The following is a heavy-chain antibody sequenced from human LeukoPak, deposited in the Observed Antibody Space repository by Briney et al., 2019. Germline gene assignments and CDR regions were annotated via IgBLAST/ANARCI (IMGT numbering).Heavy chain of an antibody. J-gene: IGHJ4*01. Sequence: GGSLRLSCAASGFTFSNSAMSWVRQAPGKGLEWVSTLSGSGITTYYADSVKGRFTISRGNSKNTLYLQMNSLRAEDTAVYYCAKGIYSSGWSYFDYWGHGTLVTVSS. D-gene: IGHD6-19*01. CDR1: GFTFSNSA. CDR2: LSGSGITT. V-gene: IGHV3-23*01. CDR3: AKGIYSSGWSYFDY.